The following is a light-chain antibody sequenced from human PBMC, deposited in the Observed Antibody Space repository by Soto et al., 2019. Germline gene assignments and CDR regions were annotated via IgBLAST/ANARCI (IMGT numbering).Light chain of an antibody. V-gene: IGKV1-5*01. Sequence: DIQMTQSPSTLSASVGDRVTITCRASQIISTWLAWYQQKPGKAPNLLIYDASNLERGVPSRFSGSGSGTKFTLTISRLEPEDFAVYYCQQYGYSPITFGQGTRLEIK. CDR1: QIISTW. CDR3: QQYGYSPIT. J-gene: IGKJ5*01. CDR2: DAS.